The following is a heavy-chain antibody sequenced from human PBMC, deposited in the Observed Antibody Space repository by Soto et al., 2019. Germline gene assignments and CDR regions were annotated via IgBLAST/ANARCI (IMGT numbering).Heavy chain of an antibody. CDR3: ARGGPYYDFWSGYYPYDYYYMDV. D-gene: IGHD3-3*01. Sequence: SETLSLTCTFSGGSISSYYWSWIRQPPGKGLEWIGYIYYSGGTNYNPSLKSRVTISVDTSKNQFSLKLSSVTAADTAVYYCARGGPYYDFWSGYYPYDYYYMDVWGKGTTVTVSS. J-gene: IGHJ6*03. CDR2: IYYSGGT. CDR1: GGSISSYY. V-gene: IGHV4-59*01.